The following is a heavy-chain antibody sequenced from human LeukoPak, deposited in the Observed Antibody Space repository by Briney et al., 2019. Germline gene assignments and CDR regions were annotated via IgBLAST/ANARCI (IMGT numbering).Heavy chain of an antibody. V-gene: IGHV3-21*01. Sequence: PGGSLRLSCAASGFTFSSYSMNWVRQAPGKGLEWVSSISSSSYIYYADSVKGRFTISRDNAKNSLYLQMNSLRAEDTAVYYCARGFWSGYPSPHYFDYWGQGTLVTVSS. CDR2: ISSSSYI. D-gene: IGHD3-3*01. CDR3: ARGFWSGYPSPHYFDY. J-gene: IGHJ4*02. CDR1: GFTFSSYS.